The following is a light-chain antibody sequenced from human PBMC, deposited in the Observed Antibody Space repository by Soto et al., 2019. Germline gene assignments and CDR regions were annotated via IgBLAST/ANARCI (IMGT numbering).Light chain of an antibody. V-gene: IGLV2-14*01. CDR2: EVS. Sequence: QSVLTQPASVSGSPGQSITISCTGTSSGVGNYKYVSWYQQHPGKAPKLMIYEVSNRPSGVSNRFSGSKSGNTASLTISGLQAEDETDYYCFSYPSSVPYVFCTGTNVT. CDR3: FSYPSSVPYV. J-gene: IGLJ1*01. CDR1: SSGVGNYKY.